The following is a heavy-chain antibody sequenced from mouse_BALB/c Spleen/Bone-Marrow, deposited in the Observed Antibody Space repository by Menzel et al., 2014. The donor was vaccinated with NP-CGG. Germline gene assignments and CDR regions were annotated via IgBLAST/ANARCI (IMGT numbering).Heavy chain of an antibody. V-gene: IGHV14-3*02. CDR1: GFNIKDTY. J-gene: IGHJ2*01. CDR2: IDPANGNT. CDR3: ASYYYGYLLDS. Sequence: VQLQQSGAELVKPGASVKLSCTASGFNIKDTYMHWVKQRPEQGLEWIGRIDPANGNTKYDPKFQGKATITADTSSNTAFLQVSSLTIEETSGYYRASYYYGYLLDSRGQGTPLTGSS. D-gene: IGHD1-1*01.